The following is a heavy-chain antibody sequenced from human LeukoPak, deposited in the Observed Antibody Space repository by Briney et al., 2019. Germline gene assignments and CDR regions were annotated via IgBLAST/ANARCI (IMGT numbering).Heavy chain of an antibody. Sequence: ASVKVSCKASGYTFIGYYVYWVRQAPGQGLEWMGWINPNSGGTNYAQKFQGRVTMTRDTSISTAYMELSRLRSDDTAVYYCARDGGGYDILTGHYQDYWGQGTLVTVSS. J-gene: IGHJ4*02. D-gene: IGHD3-9*01. CDR3: ARDGGGYDILTGHYQDY. CDR2: INPNSGGT. CDR1: GYTFIGYY. V-gene: IGHV1-2*02.